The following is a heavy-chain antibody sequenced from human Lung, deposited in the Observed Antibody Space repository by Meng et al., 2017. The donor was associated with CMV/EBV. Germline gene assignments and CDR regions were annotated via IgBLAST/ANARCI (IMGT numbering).Heavy chain of an antibody. J-gene: IGHJ6*02. CDR1: GFTFSSYA. D-gene: IGHD1-7*01. CDR3: ARGSITGTTYYYYYGMDV. Sequence: GESLKISCAASGFTFSSYAMHWVRQAPGKGLEWVAVISYDGSNKYYADSVKGRFTISRDNSKNTLYLQMNSLRAEDTAVYYCARGSITGTTYYYYYGMDVWGQGTXVTVSS. CDR2: ISYDGSNK. V-gene: IGHV3-30-3*01.